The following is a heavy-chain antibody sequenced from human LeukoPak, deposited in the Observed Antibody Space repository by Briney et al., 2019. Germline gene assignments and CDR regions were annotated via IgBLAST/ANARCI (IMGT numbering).Heavy chain of an antibody. V-gene: IGHV4-39*01. CDR3: ARLPYPYDSSGSPPLDY. CDR2: IYYSGST. D-gene: IGHD3-22*01. Sequence: SETLSLTCTVSGGSISSSNYYWGWIRQPPGKGLKWIGSIYYSGSTYCNPSLKSRVTISVDTSKNQFSLKLSSVTAADTAVYYCARLPYPYDSSGSPPLDYWGQGTLVTVSS. J-gene: IGHJ4*02. CDR1: GGSISSSNYY.